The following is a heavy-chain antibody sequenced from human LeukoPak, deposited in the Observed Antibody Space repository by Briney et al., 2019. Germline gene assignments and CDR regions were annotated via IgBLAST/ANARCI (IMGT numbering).Heavy chain of an antibody. D-gene: IGHD5-12*01. CDR2: INTNTGNP. CDR1: GYSFTSYA. CDR3: ARLDTVAPIMELGDYYYYYMDV. J-gene: IGHJ6*03. V-gene: IGHV7-4-1*02. Sequence: ASVKVSCKASGYSFTSYAMNWVRQAPGQGLEWMGWINTNTGNPTYAQGFTGRFVFSLDTSVSTAYLQISSLKAEDTAVYYCARLDTVAPIMELGDYYYYYMDVWGNGTTVTVSS.